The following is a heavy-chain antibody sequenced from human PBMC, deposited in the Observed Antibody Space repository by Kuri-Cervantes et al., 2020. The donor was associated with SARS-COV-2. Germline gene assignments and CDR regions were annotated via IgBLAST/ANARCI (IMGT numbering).Heavy chain of an antibody. Sequence: GESLKISCAASGFTFSSYAMHWVRQAPGKGLEWVAVISYDGSNKYYADSVKGRFTISRDNSKNTLYLQMNSLRAKDTAVYYCAKGRPQWLVAVAAYWGQGTLVTVSS. D-gene: IGHD6-19*01. CDR1: GFTFSSYA. V-gene: IGHV3-30*07. CDR2: ISYDGSNK. CDR3: AKGRPQWLVAVAAY. J-gene: IGHJ4*02.